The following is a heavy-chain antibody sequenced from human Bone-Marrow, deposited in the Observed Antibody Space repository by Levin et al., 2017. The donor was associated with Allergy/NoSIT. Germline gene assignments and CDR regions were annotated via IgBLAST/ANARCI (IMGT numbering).Heavy chain of an antibody. CDR2: ISSSTHTI. D-gene: IGHD3-22*01. CDR1: GFIFTDYY. J-gene: IGHJ4*02. CDR3: ARGSDQYYDSSGYFHS. V-gene: IGHV3-11*01. Sequence: GGSLRLSCAASGFIFTDYYMSWIRQAPGRGLEWVSYISSSTHTIYYADSVKGRFTISRDNAENSLYLEMNNLRGEDTAVYYCARGSDQYYDSSGYFHSWGQGTLVTVSS.